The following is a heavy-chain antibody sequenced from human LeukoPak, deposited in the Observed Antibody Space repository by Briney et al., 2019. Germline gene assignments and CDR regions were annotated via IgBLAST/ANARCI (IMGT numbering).Heavy chain of an antibody. J-gene: IGHJ6*03. CDR1: GGSISSYY. V-gene: IGHV4-4*07. CDR3: ARIGGHYYYYYYMDV. D-gene: IGHD3-16*01. CDR2: IYTSGST. Sequence: SETLYLTCTVSGGSISSYYWSWIRQPAGKGLEWIGRIYTSGSTNYNPSLKSRVTMSVDTSKNQFSLKLSSVTAADTAVYYCARIGGHYYYYYYMDVWGKGTTVTVSS.